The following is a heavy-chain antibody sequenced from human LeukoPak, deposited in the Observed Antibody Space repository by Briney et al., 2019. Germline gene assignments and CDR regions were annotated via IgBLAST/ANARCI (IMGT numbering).Heavy chain of an antibody. CDR1: GFTFTSYA. J-gene: IGHJ4*02. Sequence: GGSLRLSCAASGFTFTSYATSWVRQAPGKGLEWVSAISGSGGSTYYANSVKGRFTISRDNSRDTLYLQMDSLRAEDTAVFYCAKVPRYCSGGSCYGGRFDYWGQGTLVTVSS. V-gene: IGHV3-23*01. CDR3: AKVPRYCSGGSCYGGRFDY. CDR2: ISGSGGST. D-gene: IGHD2-15*01.